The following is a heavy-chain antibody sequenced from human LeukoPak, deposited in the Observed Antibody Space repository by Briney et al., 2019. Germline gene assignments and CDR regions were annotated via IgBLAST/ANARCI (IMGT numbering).Heavy chain of an antibody. J-gene: IGHJ4*02. V-gene: IGHV3-53*01. CDR1: GFTVSSSY. CDR2: IYGGGST. Sequence: GGSLRLSCAVSGFTVSSSYMNWVRQAPGKGLEWVSLIYGGGSTYYADSVKGRFTISRDNSKNTLYLQMNSLRAEDTAVYYCARRGDGGRSFDYWGQGTLVTVSS. D-gene: IGHD4-23*01. CDR3: ARRGDGGRSFDY.